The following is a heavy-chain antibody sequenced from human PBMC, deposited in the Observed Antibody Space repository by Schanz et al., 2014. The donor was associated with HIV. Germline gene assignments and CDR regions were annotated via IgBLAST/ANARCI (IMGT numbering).Heavy chain of an antibody. V-gene: IGHV3-30*18. CDR3: AKGWRGYSISSWVDY. CDR2: LSYDGINK. J-gene: IGHJ4*02. Sequence: QVQLVESGGGVVQPGRSLRLSCAASGFTFSTYGMHWVRQAPGKGLEWVAVLSYDGINKYFADSVKGRFTISRDNSKNSLYLQMNSLRAEDTAVYYCAKGWRGYSISSWVDYWGQGSLVTVSS. D-gene: IGHD6-6*01. CDR1: GFTFSTYG.